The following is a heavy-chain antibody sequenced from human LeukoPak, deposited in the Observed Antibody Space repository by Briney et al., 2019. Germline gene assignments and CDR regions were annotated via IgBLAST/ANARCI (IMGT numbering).Heavy chain of an antibody. CDR3: ARDARGYYWYFDL. CDR1: GGSISSYY. J-gene: IGHJ2*01. CDR2: IYYSGST. D-gene: IGHD3-22*01. V-gene: IGHV4-59*01. Sequence: SETLSLTCTVSGGSISSYYWSWIRQPPGKGPEWIGYIYYSGSTNYNPSLKSRVTISVDTSKNQFSLKLSSVTAADTAVYYCARDARGYYWYFDLWGRGTLVTVSS.